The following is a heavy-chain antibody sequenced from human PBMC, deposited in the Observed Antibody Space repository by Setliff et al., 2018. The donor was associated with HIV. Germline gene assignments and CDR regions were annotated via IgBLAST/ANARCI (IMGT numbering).Heavy chain of an antibody. J-gene: IGHJ4*02. CDR1: GYTFSDYD. Sequence: VSVKVSCKTSGYTFSDYDVAWVRQAPGQGLEWMGWISGYSGHTSYAQNFQGRVTMTTDTSTNTAYLELRGLRSDDTAIYYCAREHGTSWPYFDFWGQGTLVTVSS. CDR2: ISGYSGHT. CDR3: AREHGTSWPYFDF. V-gene: IGHV1-18*01.